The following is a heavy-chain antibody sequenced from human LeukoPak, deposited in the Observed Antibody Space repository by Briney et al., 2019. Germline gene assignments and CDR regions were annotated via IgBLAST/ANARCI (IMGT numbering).Heavy chain of an antibody. J-gene: IGHJ5*02. CDR3: AREGHYSSSWSWFDP. CDR1: GGSISSGSYF. CDR2: INTRGST. D-gene: IGHD6-13*01. Sequence: ASETLSLTCTVSGGSISSGSYFWSWIRQPAGKGLEWIGRINTRGSTNYNPSLKSRVTISLDTSKNQFSLKLSSVTAADTAVYYCAREGHYSSSWSWFDPWGQGTLVTVSS. V-gene: IGHV4-61*02.